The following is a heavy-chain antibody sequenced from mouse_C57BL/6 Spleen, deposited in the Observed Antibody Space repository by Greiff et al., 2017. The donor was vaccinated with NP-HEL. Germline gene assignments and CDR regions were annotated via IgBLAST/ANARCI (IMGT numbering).Heavy chain of an antibody. CDR1: GFSLTSYG. CDR3: AKGYDGAFAY. J-gene: IGHJ3*01. V-gene: IGHV2-3*01. Sequence: VQVVESGPGLVAPSQCLSITCTVSGFSLTSYGVSWVRQPPGKGLEWLGVIGGDGSTNYHSALISRLSISEDNTKSQVLLKLNSLQTDETATYYCAKGYDGAFAYWGQGTLVTVSA. CDR2: IGGDGST. D-gene: IGHD2-3*01.